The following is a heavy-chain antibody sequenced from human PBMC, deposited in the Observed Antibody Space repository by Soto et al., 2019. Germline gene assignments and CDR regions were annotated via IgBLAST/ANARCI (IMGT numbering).Heavy chain of an antibody. Sequence: QVQLQESGPGLVKPSETLSLTCTVSGGSISSYYWSWIRQPPGKGLEWIGYIYYSGSTNYNPSLRSRVTISVDTSKNQFSLKLSSVTAADTAVYYCARIAGGRYFDWISPACWFDPWGQGTLVTVSS. J-gene: IGHJ5*02. D-gene: IGHD3-9*01. CDR3: ARIAGGRYFDWISPACWFDP. V-gene: IGHV4-59*01. CDR1: GGSISSYY. CDR2: IYYSGST.